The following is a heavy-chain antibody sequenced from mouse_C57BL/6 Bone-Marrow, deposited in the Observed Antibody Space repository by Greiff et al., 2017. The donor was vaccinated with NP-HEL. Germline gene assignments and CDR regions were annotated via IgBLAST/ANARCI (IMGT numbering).Heavy chain of an antibody. J-gene: IGHJ2*01. V-gene: IGHV1-50*01. CDR2: IDPSDSYT. D-gene: IGHD2-2*01. CDR3: ANGYPFDY. Sequence: QVQLQQPGAELVKPGASVKLSCKASGYTFTSYWMQWVKQRPGQGLEWIGEIDPSDSYTNYNQKFKGKATLTVDTSSSTAYMQLSLTSEDSAVYYCANGYPFDYWGQGTTLTVSS. CDR1: GYTFTSYW.